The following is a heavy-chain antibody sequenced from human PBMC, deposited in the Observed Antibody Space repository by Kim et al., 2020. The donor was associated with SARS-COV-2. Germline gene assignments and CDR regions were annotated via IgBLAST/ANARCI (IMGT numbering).Heavy chain of an antibody. CDR3: AKYRRSMVRGNWFDP. CDR1: GFTFSSYA. Sequence: GGSLRLSCAASGFTFSSYAMSWVRQAPGKGLEWVSAISGSGGSTYYADSVKGRFTISRDNSKNTLYLQMNSLRAEDTAVYYCAKYRRSMVRGNWFDPWGQGTLVTVSS. V-gene: IGHV3-23*01. CDR2: ISGSGGST. D-gene: IGHD3-10*01. J-gene: IGHJ5*02.